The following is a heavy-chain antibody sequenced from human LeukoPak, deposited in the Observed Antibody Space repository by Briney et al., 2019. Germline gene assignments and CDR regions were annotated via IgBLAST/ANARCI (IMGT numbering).Heavy chain of an antibody. D-gene: IGHD4-17*01. V-gene: IGHV3-21*01. J-gene: IGHJ3*02. CDR1: GFTFSSYS. CDR3: ARERSYDYGDTDAFDI. CDR2: ISSSSSYI. Sequence: PGGSLRLSCAASGFTFSSYSANWVRQAPGKGLEWVSSISSSSSYIYYADSVKGRFTISRDNAKNSLYPQMNSLRAEDTAVYYCARERSYDYGDTDAFDIWGQGTMVTVSS.